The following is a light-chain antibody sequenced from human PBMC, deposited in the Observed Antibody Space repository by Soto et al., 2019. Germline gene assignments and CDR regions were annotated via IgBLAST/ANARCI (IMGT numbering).Light chain of an antibody. CDR2: KAS. CDR3: QHYKSYSEA. CDR1: QTISSW. V-gene: IGKV1-5*03. Sequence: DIQMTQSPSTLSGSVGDRVTITCRASQTISSWLAWYQQKPGKAPKLLIYKASTLKSGVPSWFSGSGSGTEFTLTISSLQPDDFATYYCQHYKSYSEAFGQGNKVELK. J-gene: IGKJ1*01.